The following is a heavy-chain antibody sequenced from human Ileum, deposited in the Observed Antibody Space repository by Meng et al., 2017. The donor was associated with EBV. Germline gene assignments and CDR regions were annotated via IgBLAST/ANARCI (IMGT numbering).Heavy chain of an antibody. V-gene: IGHV4-39*07. J-gene: IGHJ4*02. Sequence: PPPGSGPGLGSLSRALSSTCTGSGGSISATEYYCGLTRQPPGKGLEWIGSVYYAGSTFYNPSLRSRVTISVDKSNNQFSLKVSSVTAADTAVYYCARVGGSGFDSEFYFDFWGQGTLVTVSS. CDR1: GGSISATEYY. D-gene: IGHD5-18*01. CDR2: VYYAGST. CDR3: ARVGGSGFDSEFYFDF.